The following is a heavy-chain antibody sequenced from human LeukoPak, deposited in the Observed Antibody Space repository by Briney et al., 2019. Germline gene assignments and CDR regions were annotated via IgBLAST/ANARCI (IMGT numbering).Heavy chain of an antibody. CDR2: IYYSGST. D-gene: IGHD1-14*01. V-gene: IGHV4-61*03. CDR3: ATTTGKIARDY. CDR1: GGSISSGGYY. Sequence: PSETLSLTCTVSGGSISSGGYYWSWIRQPPGKGLEWIGYIYYSGSTNYNPSLESRVTMSVDTSKNHFSLKLSSVTAADTAVYYCATTTGKIARDYWGQGILVTVSS. J-gene: IGHJ4*02.